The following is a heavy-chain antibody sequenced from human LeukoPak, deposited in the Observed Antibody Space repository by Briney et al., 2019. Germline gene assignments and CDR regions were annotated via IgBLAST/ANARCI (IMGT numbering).Heavy chain of an antibody. J-gene: IGHJ3*02. CDR1: GGSISSYY. CDR2: IYTSGST. CDR3: ARDRPVVVTAVDAFDI. D-gene: IGHD2-21*02. Sequence: SETLSLTCSVSGGSISSYYWSWIRQPAGKGLEWIGRIYTSGSTNYNPSLKSRVTMSVDTSKNQFSLKLSSVTAADTAVYYCARDRPVVVTAVDAFDIWGQGTMVTVSS. V-gene: IGHV4-4*07.